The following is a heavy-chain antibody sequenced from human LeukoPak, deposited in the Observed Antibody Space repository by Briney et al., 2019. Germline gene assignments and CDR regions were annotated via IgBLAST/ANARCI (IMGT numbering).Heavy chain of an antibody. CDR1: GYTFTGYY. CDR2: INPNSGGT. V-gene: IGHV1-2*02. J-gene: IGHJ4*02. D-gene: IGHD5-12*01. Sequence: ASVKVSCKASGYTFTGYYMHWVRQAPGQGLEWMGWINPNSGGTNYAQKFQGRVTMTRDTSISTAYMELSRLRSDDTAVYYCARNSGYDLLAFDYWGQGTLDTVSS. CDR3: ARNSGYDLLAFDY.